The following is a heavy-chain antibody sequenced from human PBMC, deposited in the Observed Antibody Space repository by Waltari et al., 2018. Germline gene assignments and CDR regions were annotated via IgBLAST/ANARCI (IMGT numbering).Heavy chain of an antibody. CDR3: ARDGPVTYSNYGGYYYGMDV. CDR2: IIPIFGTA. V-gene: IGHV1-69*01. D-gene: IGHD4-4*01. J-gene: IGHJ6*02. Sequence: QVQLVQSGAEVKKPGSSVKVSCKASGGTFSSYAISWVRQAPGQGLEWMGGIIPIFGTAKYAQKFQGRVTITADESTRTAYMELSSLRSEDTAVYYCARDGPVTYSNYGGYYYGMDVWGQGTTVTVSS. CDR1: GGTFSSYA.